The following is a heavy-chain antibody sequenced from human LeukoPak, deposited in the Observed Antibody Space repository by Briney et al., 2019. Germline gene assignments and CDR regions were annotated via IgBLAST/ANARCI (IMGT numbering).Heavy chain of an antibody. CDR3: ASRPYGSGSYEDY. D-gene: IGHD3-10*01. CDR2: ISYDGSNK. V-gene: IGHV3-30*04. J-gene: IGHJ4*02. Sequence: GGSLRLSCAASGFTFSSYAMHWVRQAPGKGLEWVAVISYDGSNKYYADSVKGRFTISRDNSKNTLYLQVNSLRAEDTAVYYCASRPYGSGSYEDYWGQGTLVTVSS. CDR1: GFTFSSYA.